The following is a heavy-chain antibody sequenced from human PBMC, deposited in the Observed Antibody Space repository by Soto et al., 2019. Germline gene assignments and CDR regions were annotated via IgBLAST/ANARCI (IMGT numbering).Heavy chain of an antibody. CDR2: IIPIFGTA. CDR3: ASGGYYYDSSGSLDAFDI. D-gene: IGHD3-22*01. J-gene: IGHJ3*02. V-gene: IGHV1-69*13. CDR1: GGTFISYA. Sequence: GASVKVSCKASGGTFISYAISWVRQAPGQGLEWMGGIIPIFGTANYAQKFQGRVTITADESTSTAYMELSSLRSEDTAVYYCASGGYYYDSSGSLDAFDIWGQGPMLTVSS.